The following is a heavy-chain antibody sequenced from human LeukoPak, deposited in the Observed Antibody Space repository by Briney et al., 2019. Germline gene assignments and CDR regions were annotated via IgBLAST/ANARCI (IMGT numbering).Heavy chain of an antibody. CDR3: ARDLLNAFDV. V-gene: IGHV3-53*01. CDR2: LYSAGST. CDR1: GFSVKSNS. J-gene: IGHJ3*01. Sequence: GGSLRLSCAASGFSVKSNSITWVRQAPGRGPEWVSRLYSAGSTYYAESVKGRVTISRDNSKNTLYLQMNSLRAEDTAVYYCARDLLNAFDVWGQGTMVTVSS.